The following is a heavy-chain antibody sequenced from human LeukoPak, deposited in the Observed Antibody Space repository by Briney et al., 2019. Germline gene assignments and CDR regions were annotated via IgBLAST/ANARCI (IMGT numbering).Heavy chain of an antibody. Sequence: GGSLRLSCAASGFSFSRYWMTWVRQAPGKGLEWVANIKEDGTKTYYVDSVKGRFTVSRDNAQNSLYLQMNSLTPEDTAVYFCARGEAFCDYWGQGTLVTVSS. CDR2: IKEDGTKT. J-gene: IGHJ4*02. CDR3: ARGEAFCDY. CDR1: GFSFSRYW. V-gene: IGHV3-7*05.